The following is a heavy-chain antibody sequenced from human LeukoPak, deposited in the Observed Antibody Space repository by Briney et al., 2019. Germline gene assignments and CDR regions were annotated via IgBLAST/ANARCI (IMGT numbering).Heavy chain of an antibody. Sequence: GASVKVSCKASGYTFTSYYMHWVRQAPGQGLEWMGIINPSGGSTSYAQKFQGRVTMTRDTSTSTVYMELSSLRSEDTAVYYCARDPVRGDFWSGYSYWGQGTLVTVSS. V-gene: IGHV1-46*01. CDR3: ARDPVRGDFWSGYSY. D-gene: IGHD3-3*01. J-gene: IGHJ4*02. CDR1: GYTFTSYY. CDR2: INPSGGST.